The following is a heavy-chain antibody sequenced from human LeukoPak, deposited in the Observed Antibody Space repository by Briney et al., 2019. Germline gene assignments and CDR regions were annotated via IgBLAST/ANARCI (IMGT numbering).Heavy chain of an antibody. CDR1: GYSFTSYW. Sequence: GESLKISCKGSGYSFTSYWIGWGRQLPGKGLGLMGIMYSGDSDTRYSPSFQGQVTISADKSISTAYLQWSSLKASDTAMYFCARLYEMARISPVGYWGQGTLVTVSS. D-gene: IGHD2-2*03. CDR3: ARLYEMARISPVGY. J-gene: IGHJ4*02. V-gene: IGHV5-51*01. CDR2: MYSGDSDT.